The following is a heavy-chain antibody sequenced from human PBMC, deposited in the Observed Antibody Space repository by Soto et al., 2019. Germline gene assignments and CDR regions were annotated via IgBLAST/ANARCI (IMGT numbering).Heavy chain of an antibody. V-gene: IGHV3-53*01. CDR3: GRDPGTTGSHYTYNAMEF. CDR2: IYGGGST. D-gene: IGHD1-26*01. CDR1: PETHTITY. J-gene: IGHJ6*04. Sequence: SRCFAASPETHTITYMSWFRHAPMKGLEWVSVIYGGGSTYYADSVKGRFTISRDNSKNTLYLQMNSLRAEHTAVYYCGRDPGTTGSHYTYNAMEFRGKGRALSVCS.